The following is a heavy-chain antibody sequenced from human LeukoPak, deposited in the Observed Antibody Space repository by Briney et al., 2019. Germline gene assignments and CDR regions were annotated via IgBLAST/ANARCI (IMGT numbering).Heavy chain of an antibody. CDR1: GGSISSGGYS. D-gene: IGHD3-10*01. V-gene: IGHV4-30-2*01. Sequence: SQTLSLTCAVSGGSISSGGYSWSWIRQPPGKGLEWIGYIYHSGSTYYNPSLKSRVTISVDRSKNQFSLKLSSVTAADTAVYYCARRNYDGSGSNYYYYYGMDVWGQGTTVTVSS. J-gene: IGHJ6*02. CDR3: ARRNYDGSGSNYYYYYGMDV. CDR2: IYHSGST.